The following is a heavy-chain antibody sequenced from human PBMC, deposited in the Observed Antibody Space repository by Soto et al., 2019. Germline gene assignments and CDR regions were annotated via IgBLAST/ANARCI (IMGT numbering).Heavy chain of an antibody. CDR3: ARGRAGDRGYWLDT. Sequence: QTLSLTRDISGNSVSINSAAWNWVRQSGTRALEWLRRSYYRSKWNNDSAVSLRGRRTSTPGTAKNKYSLQLKSVSPAATAVYYYARGRAGDRGYWLDTWGQGTQVTVSS. V-gene: IGHV6-1*01. CDR1: GNSVSINSAA. J-gene: IGHJ5*02. D-gene: IGHD2-21*01. CDR2: SYYRSKWNN.